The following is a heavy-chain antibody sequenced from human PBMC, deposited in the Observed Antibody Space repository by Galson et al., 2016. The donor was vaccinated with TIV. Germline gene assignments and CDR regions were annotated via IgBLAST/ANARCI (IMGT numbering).Heavy chain of an antibody. J-gene: IGHJ4*02. CDR1: GGTFNSYD. V-gene: IGHV1-69*04. CDR2: INPAVGLT. CDR3: SSASHLVPTVHHY. Sequence: SVKVSCKASGGTFNSYDISWLRQVPGQGFEWMGRINPAVGLTKYAQRFQGRITITAAYMELSSLRSEDTVVYYCSSASHLVPTVHHYWGQGILVTVSS. D-gene: IGHD3-3*02.